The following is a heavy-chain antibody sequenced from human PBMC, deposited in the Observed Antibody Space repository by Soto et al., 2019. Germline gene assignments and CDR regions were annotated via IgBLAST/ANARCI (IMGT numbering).Heavy chain of an antibody. CDR2: ISVYNGDR. Sequence: QVQLVQSGAEVKEPGASVKVSCKASGYIFKNYGISWVRQAPGQGLEWMGFISVYNGDRDYAQNLQGRVTMTTDRSTSTAYMELRSLRSDDTAVYYCVRRNDYVDYWGQGTLVTVSS. CDR3: VRRNDYVDY. J-gene: IGHJ4*02. CDR1: GYIFKNYG. V-gene: IGHV1-18*01.